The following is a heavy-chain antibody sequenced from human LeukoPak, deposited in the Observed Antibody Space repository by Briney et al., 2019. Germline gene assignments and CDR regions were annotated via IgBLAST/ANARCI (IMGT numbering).Heavy chain of an antibody. CDR1: GFTFSSYG. CDR3: AKNGDRGAYCTGGTCYPYFYYYMDV. D-gene: IGHD2-15*01. CDR2: ISGSGST. Sequence: GGSLRLSCAASGFTFSSYGMSWVRQAPGKGLEWVSAISGSGSTYHADSVKGRFTISRDILKNTLYLQMNSLRAEDTAVYYCAKNGDRGAYCTGGTCYPYFYYYMDVWGKGTTVTI. V-gene: IGHV3-23*01. J-gene: IGHJ6*03.